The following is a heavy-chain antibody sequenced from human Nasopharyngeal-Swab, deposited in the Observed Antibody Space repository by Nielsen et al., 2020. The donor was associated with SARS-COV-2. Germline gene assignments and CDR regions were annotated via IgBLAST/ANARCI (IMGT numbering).Heavy chain of an antibody. V-gene: IGHV3-30*18. CDR1: GFTFSSYG. J-gene: IGHJ5*02. D-gene: IGHD3-22*01. CDR3: AKCGVNTHTFGWFDP. Sequence: GGPLRLSCAASGFTFSSYGMHWVRQAPGKGLEWVAVISYDGSNKYYADSVKGRFTISRDNSKNTLYLQMNSLRAEDTAVYYCAKCGVNTHTFGWFDPWGQGTLVTVSS. CDR2: ISYDGSNK.